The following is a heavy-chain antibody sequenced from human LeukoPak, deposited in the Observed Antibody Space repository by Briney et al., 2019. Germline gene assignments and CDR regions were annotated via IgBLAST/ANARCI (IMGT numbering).Heavy chain of an antibody. J-gene: IGHJ4*01. V-gene: IGHV1-2*02. CDR1: GYSFSDYY. CDR2: INPDSGGT. CDR3: AREGPIVGATHLVDY. Sequence: ASVKVSCKASGYSFSDYYIHWLRQAPGQGLEWMGWINPDSGGTNYAQRFQGRVTMTRDTSISTAYMELSRLRSDDTAVYYCAREGPIVGATHLVDYWGHGTLVTVSS. D-gene: IGHD1-26*01.